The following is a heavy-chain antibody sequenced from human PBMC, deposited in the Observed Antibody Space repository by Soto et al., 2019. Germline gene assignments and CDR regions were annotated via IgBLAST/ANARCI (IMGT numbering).Heavy chain of an antibody. CDR3: ARAKSYANLFDY. CDR1: GGTFSGYY. D-gene: IGHD3-16*01. V-gene: IGHV1-2*02. J-gene: IGHJ4*02. CDR2: INPNSGGT. Sequence: QVQLVQSGAEVKKPGSSVKVSCKASGGTFSGYYMHWVRQAPGQGLEWMGWINPNSGGTNYPRKFQGRVTLTRDTSINTAYMELSSLRFDDTAVYYCARAKSYANLFDYWGQGTLVTVSS.